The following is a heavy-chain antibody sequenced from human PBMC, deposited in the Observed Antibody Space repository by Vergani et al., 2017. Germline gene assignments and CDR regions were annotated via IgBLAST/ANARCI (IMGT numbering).Heavy chain of an antibody. CDR2: ISYDGSNK. CDR3: ARESGEMTMIVVAPDY. CDR1: GFTFSSYA. Sequence: QVQLVESGGGVVQPGRSLRLSCAASGFTFSSYAMHWVRQAPGKGLEWVAVISYDGSNKYYADSVKGRFTISRDNSKNTLYMQMNSLRAEDTAVDYCARESGEMTMIVVAPDYWGQGTLVSVSS. D-gene: IGHD3-22*01. J-gene: IGHJ4*02. V-gene: IGHV3-30-3*01.